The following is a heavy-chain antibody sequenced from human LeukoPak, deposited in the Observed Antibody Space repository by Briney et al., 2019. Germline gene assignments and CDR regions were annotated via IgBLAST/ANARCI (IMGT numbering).Heavy chain of an antibody. D-gene: IGHD3-10*01. CDR1: GFTFSSYA. CDR3: AKDMVLWFGIFDY. CDR2: ISGSGGST. Sequence: PGGSLRLSCAASGFTFSSYAMSWVRQAPGKGLEWVSAISGSGGSTYYADSVKGRFTISRDNSKNTLCLQMNSLRAEDTAVYYCAKDMVLWFGIFDYWGQGTLVTVSS. J-gene: IGHJ4*02. V-gene: IGHV3-23*01.